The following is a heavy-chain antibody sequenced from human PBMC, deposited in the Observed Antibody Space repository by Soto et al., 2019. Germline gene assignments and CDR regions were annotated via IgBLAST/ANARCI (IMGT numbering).Heavy chain of an antibody. D-gene: IGHD3-9*01. J-gene: IGHJ3*02. CDR1: GFSLSTSGMC. V-gene: IGHV2-70*11. CDR2: IDWDDDK. Sequence: SGPTLVNPTQTLTLACTFSGFSLSTSGMCVSWIRQPPGKALEWLARIDWDDDKYYSTSLKTRLTISKDTSKNQVVLTMTNMDPVDTATYYCARIRSHYDSLTGSSTDAFDIWGQGTMVTVSS. CDR3: ARIRSHYDSLTGSSTDAFDI.